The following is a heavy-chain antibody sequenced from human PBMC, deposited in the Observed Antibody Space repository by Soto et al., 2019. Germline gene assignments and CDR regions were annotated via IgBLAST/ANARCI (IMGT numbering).Heavy chain of an antibody. J-gene: IGHJ4*02. CDR1: GFSLSTSDGG. V-gene: IGHV2-5*02. D-gene: IGHD6-6*01. CDR3: AHSRYSRSSFDY. CDR2: IYWDDDK. Sequence: QITLKESGPTLVSPTQTLTLTCTFSGFSLSTSDGGVGWIRQPPGKALEWLALIYWDDDKRYSPSLKSRLTITKDTSKNQVVLTMTNMDAVDTATYYCAHSRYSRSSFDYWGQGTLVTVSS.